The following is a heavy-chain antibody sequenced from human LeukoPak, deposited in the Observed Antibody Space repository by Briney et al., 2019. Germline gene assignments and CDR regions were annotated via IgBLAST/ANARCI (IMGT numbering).Heavy chain of an antibody. CDR3: ATADFVVVIAPHAFDI. J-gene: IGHJ3*02. CDR2: FDPEDGET. V-gene: IGHV1-24*01. D-gene: IGHD2-21*01. CDR1: GYTLTELS. Sequence: ASVKVSSKVSGYTLTELSMHWVRQAPGKGLEWMGGFDPEDGETIYAQKFQGRVTMTEDTSTDTAYMELSSLRSEDTAVYYCATADFVVVIAPHAFDIWGQGTMVTVSS.